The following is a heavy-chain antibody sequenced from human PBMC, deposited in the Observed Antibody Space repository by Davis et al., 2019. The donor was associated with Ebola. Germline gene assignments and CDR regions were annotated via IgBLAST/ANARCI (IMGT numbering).Heavy chain of an antibody. D-gene: IGHD2-2*01. Sequence: AASVKVSCKASGYTFTSYDINWVRQATGQGLEWMGWMNPNSGNTGYAQKFQGRVTMTRNTSISTAYMELSSLRSEDTAVYYCAKGGLDIVVVPAARYYYYGMDVWGQGTTVTVSS. CDR3: AKGGLDIVVVPAARYYYYGMDV. V-gene: IGHV1-8*01. CDR1: GYTFTSYD. CDR2: MNPNSGNT. J-gene: IGHJ6*02.